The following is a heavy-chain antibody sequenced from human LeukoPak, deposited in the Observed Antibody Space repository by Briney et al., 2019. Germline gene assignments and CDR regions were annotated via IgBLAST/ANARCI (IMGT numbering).Heavy chain of an antibody. CDR2: IYTSGST. D-gene: IGHD4-11*01. Sequence: SETLSLTCTVSGGSVSSYPWSWIRQPAGKGLEWIGRIYTSGSTNYNPSLKSRVTVSVYTSKNQFSLKLSSVTAADTAVYYCASYSNYYFDYWGQGTLVTVSS. V-gene: IGHV4-4*07. J-gene: IGHJ4*02. CDR1: GGSVSSYP. CDR3: ASYSNYYFDY.